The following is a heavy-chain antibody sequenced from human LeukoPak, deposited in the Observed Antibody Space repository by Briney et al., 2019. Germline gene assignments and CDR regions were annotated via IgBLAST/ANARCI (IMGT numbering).Heavy chain of an antibody. Sequence: PSETLSLTCTVSGGSISSSIYYWGWIRQPPGKGLEWIGSIYYSGSTYYNPSLKSRVTISVDTSKNQFSLKLSSVTAADTAVYYCARIDGSGYYQDYFDYWGQGTLVTVSS. CDR2: IYYSGST. D-gene: IGHD3-22*01. CDR1: GGSISSSIYY. J-gene: IGHJ4*02. CDR3: ARIDGSGYYQDYFDY. V-gene: IGHV4-39*01.